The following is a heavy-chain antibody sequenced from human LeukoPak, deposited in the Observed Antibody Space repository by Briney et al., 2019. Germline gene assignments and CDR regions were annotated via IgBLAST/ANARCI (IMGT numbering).Heavy chain of an antibody. Sequence: GGSLRLSCAASGFTVSSNYMSWVRQAPGKGLEWVSVIYSGGSTYYADSVKGRFTISRDNSKNTLYLQMNSLRAEDTAVYYCARDLPDTAMASGYWGQGTLVTVSS. CDR2: IYSGGST. J-gene: IGHJ4*02. CDR1: GFTVSSNY. V-gene: IGHV3-66*01. D-gene: IGHD5-18*01. CDR3: ARDLPDTAMASGY.